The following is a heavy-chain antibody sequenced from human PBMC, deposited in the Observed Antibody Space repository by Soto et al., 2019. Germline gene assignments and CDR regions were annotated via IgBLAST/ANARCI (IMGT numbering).Heavy chain of an antibody. Sequence: SEMLSLTCTVSGGSISSAAYYWSWIRQHPGKGLEWIGYISHSGSTYYTPSLKSRVIISADTSKNQFSLNLTSVTAADTAVYYCAREYTYGSNFFDCWGQGALVTVSS. CDR3: AREYTYGSNFFDC. D-gene: IGHD5-18*01. V-gene: IGHV4-31*03. CDR2: ISHSGST. CDR1: GGSISSAAYY. J-gene: IGHJ4*02.